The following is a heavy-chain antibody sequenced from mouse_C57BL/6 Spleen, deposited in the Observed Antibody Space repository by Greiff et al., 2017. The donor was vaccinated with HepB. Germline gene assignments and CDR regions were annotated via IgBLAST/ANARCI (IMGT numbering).Heavy chain of an antibody. Sequence: EVQVVESGECLVQPGGSLKLSCAASGFTLSSYAMSWVRQTPEKRLERVAYISRGAVYIYYADTGKGRFTISRDNARNTLYLQMSSLKSEDTAMYYWRRGDDYDGGYLVGWGTGTTVTVSS. J-gene: IGHJ1*03. D-gene: IGHD2-4*01. V-gene: IGHV5-9-1*02. CDR1: GFTLSSYA. CDR2: ISRGAVYI. CDR3: RRGDDYDGGYLVG.